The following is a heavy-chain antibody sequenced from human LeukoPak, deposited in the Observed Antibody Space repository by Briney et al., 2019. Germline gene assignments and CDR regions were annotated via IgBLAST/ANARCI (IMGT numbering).Heavy chain of an antibody. D-gene: IGHD3-3*01. Sequence: GKSLKISCKASVFSFTNYWIAWVRQMPGKGLEWMGIIYPGDSDTRYNPSFQGQVTISADKSIKTAYLQWSSLKASDTAMYYCARRGSGNTGGFYFDYWGQGSLVTVSS. CDR1: VFSFTNYW. J-gene: IGHJ4*02. CDR2: IYPGDSDT. V-gene: IGHV5-51*01. CDR3: ARRGSGNTGGFYFDY.